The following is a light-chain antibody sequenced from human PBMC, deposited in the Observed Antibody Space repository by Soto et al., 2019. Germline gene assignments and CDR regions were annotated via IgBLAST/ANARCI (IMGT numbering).Light chain of an antibody. J-gene: IGLJ3*02. CDR3: CAYAGSSTGV. V-gene: IGLV2-23*01. CDR1: NNDVGTYNL. Sequence: QSALTQPASVSGSPGQSITISCTGSNNDVGTYNLISWYQQHPGKAPKLMIYEGSKRPSGVSNRFSGSKSGNTASLTISGLLAEDEADYYCCAYAGSSTGVFGGGTKVTVL. CDR2: EGS.